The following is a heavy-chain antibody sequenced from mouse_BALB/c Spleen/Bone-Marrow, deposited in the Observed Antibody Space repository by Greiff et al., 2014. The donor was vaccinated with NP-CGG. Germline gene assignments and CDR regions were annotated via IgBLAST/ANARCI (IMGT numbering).Heavy chain of an antibody. D-gene: IGHD1-1*01. J-gene: IGHJ2*01. CDR3: ATSGISSGYFDY. CDR1: GFTFSSFG. Sequence: VQLKESGGGLVQPGGSRKLSCAASGFTFSSFGMHWVRQAPEKGLEWVAYISSGSSSIYYAETVMGRFTISRENPKTTLFLQMTSLRSEDTAMYYYATSGISSGYFDYWGQGTTLTVSS. V-gene: IGHV5-17*02. CDR2: ISSGSSSI.